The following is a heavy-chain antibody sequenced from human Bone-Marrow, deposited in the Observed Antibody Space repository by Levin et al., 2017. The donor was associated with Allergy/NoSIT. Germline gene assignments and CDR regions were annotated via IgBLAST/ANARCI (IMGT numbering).Heavy chain of an antibody. V-gene: IGHV3-74*01. J-gene: IGHJ4*02. Sequence: GGSLRLSCAASGFTFSSYWMHWVRQAPGKGLVWVSRINSDGSSTSYADSVKGRFTISRDNAKNTLYLQMNSLRAEDTAVYYCARAGTCGGDWVYWGQGTLVTVSS. D-gene: IGHD2-21*02. CDR1: GFTFSSYW. CDR3: ARAGTCGGDWVY. CDR2: INSDGSST.